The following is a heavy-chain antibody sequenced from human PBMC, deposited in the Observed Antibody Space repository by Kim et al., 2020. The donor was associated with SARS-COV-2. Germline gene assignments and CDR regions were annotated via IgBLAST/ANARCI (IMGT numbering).Heavy chain of an antibody. D-gene: IGHD6-19*01. J-gene: IGHJ4*02. CDR2: IRNNGGNT. CDR1: GFTFSTYA. CDR3: VKAYSSGPERGYFDH. V-gene: IGHV3-64D*06. Sequence: GGSLRLSCSASGFTFSTYAMHWVRQAPGKGLEYVSAIRNNGGNTHYADSVKGRFTISRDNSKNTLYLQMSSLRAEDTAVYYCVKAYSSGPERGYFDHWGQGTLVTVSS.